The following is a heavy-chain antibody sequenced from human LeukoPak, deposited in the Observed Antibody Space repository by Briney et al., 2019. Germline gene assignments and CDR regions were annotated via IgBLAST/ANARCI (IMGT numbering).Heavy chain of an antibody. CDR3: AKEDGSGSYILDY. D-gene: IGHD3-10*01. CDR1: GFTFSNYA. J-gene: IGHJ4*02. CDR2: ISKDGTDK. Sequence: GRPLRLSCAASGFTFSNYAIHWVRQAPGKGLEWVAVISKDGTDKYYANSVKGRFTISRDNSKNTLYLQMNSLRAEDTAVYYCAKEDGSGSYILDYWGQGTLVTVSS. V-gene: IGHV3-30*18.